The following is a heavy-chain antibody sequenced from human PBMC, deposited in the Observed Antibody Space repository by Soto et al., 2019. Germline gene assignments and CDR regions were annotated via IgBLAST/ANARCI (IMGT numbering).Heavy chain of an antibody. CDR3: ARGRNNWNGQSYYYYYMDV. J-gene: IGHJ6*03. Sequence: ASVKVSCKASGYTFTGYYMHWVRQAPGQGLEWMGWINPNSGGTNYAQKFQGWVTMTRDTSISTAYMELSRLRSDDTAVYYCARGRNNWNGQSYYYYYMDVWAKRTKVTVSS. D-gene: IGHD1-1*01. CDR2: INPNSGGT. CDR1: GYTFTGYY. V-gene: IGHV1-2*04.